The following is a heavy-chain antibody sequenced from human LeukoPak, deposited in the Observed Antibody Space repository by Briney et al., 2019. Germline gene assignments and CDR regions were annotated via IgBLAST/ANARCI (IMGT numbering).Heavy chain of an antibody. CDR1: GGSFSSYY. D-gene: IGHD3-9*01. CDR2: INHSGST. J-gene: IGHJ4*02. CDR3: ASLTPGILTGRVFDY. V-gene: IGHV4-34*01. Sequence: SETLSLTCAVYGGSFSSYYWSWIRQPPGKGLEWIGEINHSGSTNYNPSLKSRVTISVDTSKNQFSLKLSSVTAADTAVYYCASLTPGILTGRVFDYWGQGTLVTVSS.